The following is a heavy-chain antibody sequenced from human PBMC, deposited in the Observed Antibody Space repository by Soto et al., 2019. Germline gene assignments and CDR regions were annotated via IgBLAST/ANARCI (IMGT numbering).Heavy chain of an antibody. V-gene: IGHV4-34*01. Sequence: QVQLQQWGAGLLKPSETLSLTCAVYGGSFSGYYWSWIRQPPGKGLEWSGEINHSGGTNYNPSLKSRVTISVDTSKNQFSLKLSSVTAADTAVYYCARETIFGVVSPFDYWGQGTLVTVSS. CDR3: ARETIFGVVSPFDY. CDR1: GGSFSGYY. D-gene: IGHD3-3*01. CDR2: INHSGGT. J-gene: IGHJ4*02.